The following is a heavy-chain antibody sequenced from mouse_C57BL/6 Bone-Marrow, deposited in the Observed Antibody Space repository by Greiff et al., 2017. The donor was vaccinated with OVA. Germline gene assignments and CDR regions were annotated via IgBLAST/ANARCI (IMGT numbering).Heavy chain of an antibody. D-gene: IGHD3-3*01. Sequence: QVQLQQPGAELVKPGASVKVSCKASGYTFTCSWIHWVKQRPGPGLAWIGRIHPSDSDTNYNLKFKGKGTLPADKSSSTAYMLLRSLTSEDSAVCYCAICPCVADDALAASDYRGQGSSVTVSS. CDR2: IHPSDSDT. CDR1: GYTFTCSW. J-gene: IGHJ4*01. CDR3: AICPCVADDALAASDY. V-gene: IGHV1-74*01.